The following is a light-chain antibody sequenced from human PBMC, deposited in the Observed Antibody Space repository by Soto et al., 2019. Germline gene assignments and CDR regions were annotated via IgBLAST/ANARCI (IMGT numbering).Light chain of an antibody. Sequence: EIVVTQSPATLSWSPGETATRSCRASQSARNYLAWYKKNPGQATTSLIYDASNRATGIPARFSGTGSETDFTLTISSLEPEDFAIYYCQQSSKMSRQFGHGTNVDI. CDR1: QSARNY. V-gene: IGKV3-11*01. CDR3: QQSSKMSRQ. J-gene: IGKJ1*01. CDR2: DAS.